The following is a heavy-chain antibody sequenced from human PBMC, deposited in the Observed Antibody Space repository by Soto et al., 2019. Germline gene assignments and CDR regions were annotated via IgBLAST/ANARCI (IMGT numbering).Heavy chain of an antibody. CDR3: AHFEMYSLDY. CDR2: IRCNDDK. V-gene: IGHV2-5*01. CDR1: GFSLSTSEVG. D-gene: IGHD1-26*01. J-gene: IGHJ4*02. Sequence: QITLKESGPTLVKPTQTLTLTCTFSGFSLSTSEVGVGWIRQPPGKALEWLAIIRCNDDKRYSPSLKSGLTITKDTSKYQVVLTVPNMDPVDTATYYCAHFEMYSLDYWGQGALVTVSS.